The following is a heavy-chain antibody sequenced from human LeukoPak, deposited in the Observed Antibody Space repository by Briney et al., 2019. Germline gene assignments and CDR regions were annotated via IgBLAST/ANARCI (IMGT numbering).Heavy chain of an antibody. V-gene: IGHV3-9*01. CDR3: AKDSSGDRLFDY. J-gene: IGHJ4*02. D-gene: IGHD7-27*01. CDR1: GFTFDDYA. Sequence: PGGSLRLSCAASGFTFDDYAMHWVRQAPGKGLEWVSGISWNSGSIGYADSVKGRFTISRDNAKNSLYLQMNSLRAEDTALYYCAKDSSGDRLFDYWGQGTLVTVSS. CDR2: ISWNSGSI.